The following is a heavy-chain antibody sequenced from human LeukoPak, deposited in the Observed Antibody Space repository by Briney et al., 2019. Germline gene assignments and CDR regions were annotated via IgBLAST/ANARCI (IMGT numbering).Heavy chain of an antibody. J-gene: IGHJ4*02. Sequence: GGSLRLSCAASGFTFSSYSMNWVRQAPGKGLEWVSYISSSSSTIYYADSEKGRFTISRDNAKNSLYLQMNSLRAEDTAVYYCAREGYDSSGYYLFDYWGQGTLVTVSS. D-gene: IGHD3-22*01. CDR2: ISSSSSTI. CDR3: AREGYDSSGYYLFDY. V-gene: IGHV3-48*01. CDR1: GFTFSSYS.